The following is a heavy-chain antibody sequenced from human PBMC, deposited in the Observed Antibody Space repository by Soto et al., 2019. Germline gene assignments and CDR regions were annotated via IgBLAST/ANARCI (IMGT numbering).Heavy chain of an antibody. CDR2: IKQDESEK. D-gene: IGHD2-2*01. Sequence: GGSLRLSCVTYGLTFTDYWMSWVRQAPGKGLEWVANIKQDESEKNYLDSVKGRFTISRDNAKNSLYLQMNSLRAEETAVYYCAREVFCSSSSCQVRYGMDVWGQGTTVTVSS. CDR1: GLTFTDYW. J-gene: IGHJ6*02. V-gene: IGHV3-7*03. CDR3: AREVFCSSSSCQVRYGMDV.